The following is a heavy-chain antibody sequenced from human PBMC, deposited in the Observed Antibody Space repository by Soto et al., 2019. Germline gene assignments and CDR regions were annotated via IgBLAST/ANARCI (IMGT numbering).Heavy chain of an antibody. V-gene: IGHV4-39*01. Sequence: KHSETLSLTCTVCGGSVSSSGYYWGWIRQPPGKGLEWIGSIYYSGSTYYNPSLKSRVTISVDTSKNQFSLKLSSVTAADTAVYNCARLPYYYDDAFDIWGQGTMVTVSS. D-gene: IGHD3-22*01. CDR2: IYYSGST. CDR3: ARLPYYYDDAFDI. J-gene: IGHJ3*02. CDR1: GGSVSSSGYY.